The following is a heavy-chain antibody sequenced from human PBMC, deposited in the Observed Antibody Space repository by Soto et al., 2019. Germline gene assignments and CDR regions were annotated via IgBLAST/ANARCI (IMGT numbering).Heavy chain of an antibody. Sequence: QVQLVESGGGVVQPGGSLRLSCAASGFTFSSYGMHWVRQAPGKGLEWVAVISYDGSNKYDADSVKGRFTISRDNSKNTLYLHMNSLRAEDTAVYYGAKGSTAMTYFDYWGQGTLVTVSS. J-gene: IGHJ4*02. CDR3: AKGSTAMTYFDY. CDR1: GFTFSSYG. D-gene: IGHD5-18*01. V-gene: IGHV3-30*18. CDR2: ISYDGSNK.